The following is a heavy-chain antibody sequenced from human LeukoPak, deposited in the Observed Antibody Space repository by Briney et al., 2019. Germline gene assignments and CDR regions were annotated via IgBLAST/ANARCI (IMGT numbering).Heavy chain of an antibody. D-gene: IGHD2-21*02. CDR2: IYYSGST. Sequence: PSETLSLTCTVSGGSINSSSYYWGWIRQPPGKGLEWIGSIYYSGSTYYNPSLKSRVTISVDTSKNQFSLKLSSVTAADTAVYYCARPNCGGDCRDAFDIWGQGTMVTVSS. CDR1: GGSINSSSYY. J-gene: IGHJ3*02. V-gene: IGHV4-39*01. CDR3: ARPNCGGDCRDAFDI.